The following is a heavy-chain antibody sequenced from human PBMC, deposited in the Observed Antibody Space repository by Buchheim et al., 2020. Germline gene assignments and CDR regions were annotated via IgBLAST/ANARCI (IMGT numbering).Heavy chain of an antibody. J-gene: IGHJ4*02. Sequence: EVQLVESGGGLVRPGGSLRLSCAASGFIFSAYEMNWVRQAPGKGLEWVSYITNIGSTIYYADSVKGRFTISRDSAKNSLYLQMNSLRAEDTAVYYCAREGSGSSYSYFDYWGQGTL. CDR1: GFIFSAYE. D-gene: IGHD1-26*01. CDR2: ITNIGSTI. CDR3: AREGSGSSYSYFDY. V-gene: IGHV3-48*03.